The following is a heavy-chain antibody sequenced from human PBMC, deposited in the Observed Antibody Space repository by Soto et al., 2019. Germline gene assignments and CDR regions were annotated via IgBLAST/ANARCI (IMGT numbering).Heavy chain of an antibody. CDR2: ISYDGINK. D-gene: IGHD1-26*01. J-gene: IGHJ4*02. CDR1: GFTFSNYA. V-gene: IGHV3-30-3*01. CDR3: ARDQNPSGTYQGIFDS. Sequence: QVQLVESGGGVDQHGRSLRLSCAASGFTFSNYAIHWVRQAPGKGLEWVAVISYDGINKYYADSVKGRFSIFRDNSKNTVYLPMNILKAEDTAVYYCARDQNPSGTYQGIFDSWGQGTLVTVSS.